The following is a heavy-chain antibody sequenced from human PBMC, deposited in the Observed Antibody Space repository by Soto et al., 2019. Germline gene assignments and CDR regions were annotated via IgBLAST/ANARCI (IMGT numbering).Heavy chain of an antibody. CDR1: GYTFTSYA. CDR3: ARAPPGDYDAFDI. D-gene: IGHD4-17*01. V-gene: IGHV1-3*01. Sequence: ASVKVSCKASGYTFTSYAMHWVRQAPGQRLEWMGWINAGNGNTKYSQKFQGRVTITRDTSASTAYMELSSLRSEDTAVYYCARAPPGDYDAFDIWGQGTMVTVSS. J-gene: IGHJ3*02. CDR2: INAGNGNT.